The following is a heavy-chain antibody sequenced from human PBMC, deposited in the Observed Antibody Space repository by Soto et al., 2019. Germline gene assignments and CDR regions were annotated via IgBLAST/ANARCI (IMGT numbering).Heavy chain of an antibody. CDR2: ISSSGSTI. CDR3: ARELRCTNGVCYSRYYYYMDV. Sequence: LPLTCAVYGGSFRGYYMSWIRQAPGKWLEWVSYISSSGSTIYYADSVKGRFTISRDNAKNSLYLQMNSLRAEDTAVYYCARELRCTNGVCYSRYYYYMDVWGKGTTVTVSS. V-gene: IGHV3-11*01. CDR1: GGSFRGYY. D-gene: IGHD2-8*01. J-gene: IGHJ6*03.